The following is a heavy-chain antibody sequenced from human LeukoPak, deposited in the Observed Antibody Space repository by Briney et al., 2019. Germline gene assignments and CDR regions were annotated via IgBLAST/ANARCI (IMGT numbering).Heavy chain of an antibody. CDR2: ISYDGSNK. CDR3: SKTDYRDYASFDY. CDR1: GFTFSSFG. Sequence: GGSLRLSCTASGFTFSSFGMHWVRQAPGKGLEWVAVISYDGSNKYYADSVKGRFTISRDNSKNTLYLQMNSLRAEDTAVYYCSKTDYRDYASFDYWGQGTLVTVSS. V-gene: IGHV3-30*18. D-gene: IGHD4-17*01. J-gene: IGHJ4*02.